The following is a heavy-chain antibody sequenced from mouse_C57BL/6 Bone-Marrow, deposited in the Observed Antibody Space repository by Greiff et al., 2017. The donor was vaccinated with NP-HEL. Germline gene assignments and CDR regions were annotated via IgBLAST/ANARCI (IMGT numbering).Heavy chain of an antibody. Sequence: EVQGVESGGGLVQPGGSLKLSCAASGFTFSDYYMYWVRQTPEKRLEWVAYISNGGGSTYYPDTVKGRFTISRDNAKNTLYLQMSRLKSEDTAMYYCARPRGSSYGYAMDYWGQGTSVTVSS. V-gene: IGHV5-12*01. CDR3: ARPRGSSYGYAMDY. CDR2: ISNGGGST. CDR1: GFTFSDYY. J-gene: IGHJ4*01. D-gene: IGHD1-1*01.